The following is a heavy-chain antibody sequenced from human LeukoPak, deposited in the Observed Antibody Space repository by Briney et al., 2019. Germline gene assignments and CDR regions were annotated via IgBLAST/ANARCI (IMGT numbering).Heavy chain of an antibody. D-gene: IGHD3-10*01. Sequence: PGGSLRLSCAASGFTFSNAWMSWVRQAPGKGLEWVGRNKSKTDGGTTDYAAPVKGRFTISRDDSKNTLYLQMNSLKTEDTAVYYCTTDYYGSGSYPDAFDIWGRGTMVTVSS. CDR1: GFTFSNAW. J-gene: IGHJ3*02. V-gene: IGHV3-15*01. CDR3: TTDYYGSGSYPDAFDI. CDR2: NKSKTDGGTT.